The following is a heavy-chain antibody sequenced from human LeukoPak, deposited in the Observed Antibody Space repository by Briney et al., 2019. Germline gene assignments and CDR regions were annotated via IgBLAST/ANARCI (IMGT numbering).Heavy chain of an antibody. D-gene: IGHD1-26*01. CDR1: GFTFSYYW. J-gene: IGHJ5*02. CDR2: INTDGSST. CDR3: ARLVITGRLDP. Sequence: GGSLRLSCTASGFTFSYYWMHSVRQAPGKGPVWVSRINTDGSSTTCADSVKGRFTISRDNAKNTLYLQMNSLRAEDTAVYYCARLVITGRLDPWGQGTLVTVSS. V-gene: IGHV3-74*01.